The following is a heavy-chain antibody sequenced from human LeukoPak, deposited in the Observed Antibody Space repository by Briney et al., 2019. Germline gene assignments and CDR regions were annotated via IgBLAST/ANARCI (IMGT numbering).Heavy chain of an antibody. CDR2: IWYDGSNK. CDR1: GFTFSSYG. D-gene: IGHD3-9*01. V-gene: IGHV3-33*01. Sequence: GRSLRLSCAASGFTFSSYGMHWVRQAPGKGLEWVAVIWYDGSNKYYADSVKGRFTISRDNSKDTLYLQMNSLRAEDTAVYYCAAQFNDILTGYYNRPFDYWGQGTLVTVSS. J-gene: IGHJ4*02. CDR3: AAQFNDILTGYYNRPFDY.